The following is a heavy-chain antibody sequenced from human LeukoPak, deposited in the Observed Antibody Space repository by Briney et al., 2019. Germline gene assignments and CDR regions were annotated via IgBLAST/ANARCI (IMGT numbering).Heavy chain of an antibody. CDR3: ARVHRIKYYDFWSGYHYFDY. Sequence: SETLSLTCAVYGGSFSGYYWSWIRQPPGKGLEWIGEINRSGSTNYNPSLKSRVTISVDTSKNQFSLKLSSVTAADTAVYYCARVHRIKYYDFWSGYHYFDYWGQGTLVTVSS. V-gene: IGHV4-34*01. D-gene: IGHD3-3*01. CDR2: INRSGST. CDR1: GGSFSGYY. J-gene: IGHJ4*02.